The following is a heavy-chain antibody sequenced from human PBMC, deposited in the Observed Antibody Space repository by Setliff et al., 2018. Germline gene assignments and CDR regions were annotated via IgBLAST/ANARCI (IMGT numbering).Heavy chain of an antibody. CDR3: ARAPSSSSASWFDP. CDR1: GFTFSSNN. CDR2: ISGSSSYI. Sequence: GGSLRLSCAASGFTFSSNNMHRVRQAPGKGLEWVSCISGSSSYIYYADSAKGRFTISRDNAKNSLYLQMNSLRAEDTAVYYCARAPSSSSASWFDPWGQGTLVTVSS. D-gene: IGHD6-6*01. V-gene: IGHV3-21*01. J-gene: IGHJ5*02.